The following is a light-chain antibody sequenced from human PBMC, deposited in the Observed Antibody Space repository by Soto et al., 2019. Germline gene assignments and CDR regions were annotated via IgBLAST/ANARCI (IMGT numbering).Light chain of an antibody. CDR2: GAS. V-gene: IGKV3D-15*01. Sequence: EIVMTQSPATLSVSAGERVTLSCRASQSVSSNLAWYQQKPGQAPRLIIYGASTRATGNPARFSGSGSGTDFTLTISSLQSEDFAVYYCQQYNNWPPLTFGGGTKVEIK. J-gene: IGKJ4*01. CDR3: QQYNNWPPLT. CDR1: QSVSSN.